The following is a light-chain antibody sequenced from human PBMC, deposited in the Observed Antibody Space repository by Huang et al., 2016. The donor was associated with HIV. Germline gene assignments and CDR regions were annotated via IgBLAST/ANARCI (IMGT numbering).Light chain of an antibody. CDR1: QSVGTY. Sequence: IQMTQSPTSLSASVGDRVYITCRTSQSVGTYLNWYQQKPGKASKLLISSASTLRRGVPSRFSGGGSGTVCTLTIRGLQLDDFASYYCQQSYGALSSFGPGTRLKIK. CDR2: SAS. CDR3: QQSYGALSS. V-gene: IGKV1-39*01. J-gene: IGKJ5*01.